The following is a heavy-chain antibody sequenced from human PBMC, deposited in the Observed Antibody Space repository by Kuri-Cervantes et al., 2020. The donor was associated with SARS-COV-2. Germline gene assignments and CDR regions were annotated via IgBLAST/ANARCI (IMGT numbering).Heavy chain of an antibody. CDR3: ARGRIVVPAGKLRRDMKINH. Sequence: GESLKISCAASGFTLSNAWMSWVRQAPGKGLEWVGRIKSKTDGGTTDYAAPVKGRFTISRDDSKHTLYLQMNSLRVEDTAVYYCARGRIVVPAGKLRRDMKINHWGQGTLVTVSS. CDR2: IKSKTDGGTT. V-gene: IGHV3-15*01. CDR1: GFTLSNAW. D-gene: IGHD2-2*01. J-gene: IGHJ4*02.